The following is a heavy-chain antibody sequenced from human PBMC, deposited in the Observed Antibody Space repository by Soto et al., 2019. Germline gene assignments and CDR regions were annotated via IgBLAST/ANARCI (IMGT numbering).Heavy chain of an antibody. Sequence: SETLSLTCTVAGGSISSYYWSWIRQPPGKGLEWIGYIYYSGSTNYNPSLKSRVTISVDTSKNQFSPKLSSVTAADTAVYYCARVWGGAFDIWGQGTMVTVSS. CDR3: ARVWGGAFDI. V-gene: IGHV4-59*01. D-gene: IGHD3-10*01. CDR2: IYYSGST. CDR1: GGSISSYY. J-gene: IGHJ3*02.